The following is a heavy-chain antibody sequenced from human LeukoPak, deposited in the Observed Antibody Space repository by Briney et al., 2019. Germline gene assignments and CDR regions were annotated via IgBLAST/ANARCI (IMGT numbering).Heavy chain of an antibody. J-gene: IGHJ4*02. V-gene: IGHV5-51*01. CDR2: VYPVDSDT. CDR3: AAQIRSFDWLSMSTRDFDY. D-gene: IGHD3-9*01. CDR1: GYSLTYRW. Sequence: KPGESLKISREGSGYSLTYRWIGWVRQLPGKGREGMGIVYPVDSDTRYSPSFQGQVTISADKSISTAYLQWSSLNAADTAMYYCAAQIRSFDWLSMSTRDFDYWGQGTLVTVSS.